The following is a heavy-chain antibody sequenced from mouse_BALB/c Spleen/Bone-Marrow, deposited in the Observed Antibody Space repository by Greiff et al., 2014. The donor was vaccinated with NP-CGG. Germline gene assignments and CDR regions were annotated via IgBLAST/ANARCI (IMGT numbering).Heavy chain of an antibody. Sequence: LVESGAELVRPGTSVKVSCKASGYAFTNYLIEWLKQRPGQGLEWIGVINPGSGATNYNENFKGKATLTADKSSSTPYMQLSSLTSDDSAVYFCARRLTGALYFDYWGQGTTLTVSS. J-gene: IGHJ2*01. CDR3: ARRLTGALYFDY. D-gene: IGHD4-1*01. V-gene: IGHV1-54*03. CDR2: INPGSGAT. CDR1: GYAFTNYL.